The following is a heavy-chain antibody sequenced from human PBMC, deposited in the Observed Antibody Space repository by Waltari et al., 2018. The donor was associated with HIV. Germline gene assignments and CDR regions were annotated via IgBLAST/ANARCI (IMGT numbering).Heavy chain of an antibody. D-gene: IGHD1-26*01. CDR3: ARHALRVGAAYWNFDL. CDR1: GGSVSSISYF. V-gene: IGHV4-39*01. Sequence: QLQLQESGPGLVKPSETLSLTCTVSGGSVSSISYFWGWIRQPPGKGLEWFGRIYYTGRAYYNPSLKSRVTISVDTSKNQFSLKVTSVTAADTAVYYCARHALRVGAAYWNFDLWGRGTLVTVSS. J-gene: IGHJ2*01. CDR2: IYYTGRA.